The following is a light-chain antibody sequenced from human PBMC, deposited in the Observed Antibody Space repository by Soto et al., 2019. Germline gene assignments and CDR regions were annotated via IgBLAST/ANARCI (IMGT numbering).Light chain of an antibody. J-gene: IGKJ4*01. V-gene: IGKV1-39*01. CDR3: QQSNSFPLT. Sequence: DIQMTQSPSSLSASVGDRVTITCRASQSISSYLHWYQQKPGEAPKLLIYSTFNLRSGVPSRFSGSGSGTDFTLTISSLQPEDSATYYCQQSNSFPLTFGGGTKVDIK. CDR1: QSISSY. CDR2: STF.